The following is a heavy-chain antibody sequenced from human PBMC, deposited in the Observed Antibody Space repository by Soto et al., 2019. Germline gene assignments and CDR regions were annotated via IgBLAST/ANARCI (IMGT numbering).Heavy chain of an antibody. CDR2: IYYSGST. D-gene: IGHD6-13*01. V-gene: IGHV4-39*01. CDR3: ARHQSHSSSYVDP. Sequence: QLQLQESGPGLVKPSETLSLTCTVSGGSISSSSYYWSWIRQPPGNGLEWIGSIYYSGSTYYNPSLKSRVTIAVDTSKIQFSLKLSSVTAADTSVYYCARHQSHSSSYVDPWGQGTLVTVSS. CDR1: GGSISSSSYY. J-gene: IGHJ5*02.